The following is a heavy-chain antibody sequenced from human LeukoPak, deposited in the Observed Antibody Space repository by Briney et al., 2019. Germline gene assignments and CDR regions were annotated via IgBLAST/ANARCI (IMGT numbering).Heavy chain of an antibody. CDR3: ARLSSAIPHY. CDR1: GGSISSSSYY. J-gene: IGHJ4*02. Sequence: SETLSLTCTVSGGSISSSSYYWGWIRQPPGKGLEWIGSVYYSGSTYYNPSLKSRVTISVDTSKNQFSLKLSSVTAADTAVYYCARLSSAIPHYWGQGTLVTVAS. CDR2: VYYSGST. D-gene: IGHD2-2*02. V-gene: IGHV4-39*01.